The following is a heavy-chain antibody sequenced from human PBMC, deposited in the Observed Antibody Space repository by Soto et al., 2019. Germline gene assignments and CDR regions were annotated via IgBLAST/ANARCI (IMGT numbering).Heavy chain of an antibody. Sequence: ASVKVSCKASGYTFTSYGISWVRQAPGQGLEWMGWISAYNGNTNYAQKLQGRVTMTTETSTSPAYMELSSLRSDDTAVYYCARDATYYDILTGYYNPNFDYWGKGTRVTV. D-gene: IGHD3-9*01. V-gene: IGHV1-18*01. CDR1: GYTFTSYG. J-gene: IGHJ4*02. CDR3: ARDATYYDILTGYYNPNFDY. CDR2: ISAYNGNT.